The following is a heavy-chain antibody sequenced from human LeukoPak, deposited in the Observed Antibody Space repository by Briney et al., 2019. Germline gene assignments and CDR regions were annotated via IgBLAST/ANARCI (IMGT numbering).Heavy chain of an antibody. V-gene: IGHV4-39*01. CDR2: INYSGST. D-gene: IGHD6-13*01. J-gene: IGHJ5*02. CDR3: VRHIRDSSFFDP. CDR1: GASISSSSYY. Sequence: PSETLSLTCTVSGASISSSSYYYGWIRQPPGKGLEWIVYINYSGSTYYNPSLKSRVTISVDTSKDQFSLKLTSVTAADTAVFYCVRHIRDSSFFDPWGLGTLVTVSS.